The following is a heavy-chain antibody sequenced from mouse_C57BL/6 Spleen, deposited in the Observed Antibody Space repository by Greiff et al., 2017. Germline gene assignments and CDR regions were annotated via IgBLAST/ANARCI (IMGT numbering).Heavy chain of an antibody. CDR3: ARSRYYDYDNYAMDY. Sequence: QVQLQQPGAELVKPGASVKMSCKASGYTFTSYWITWVKQRPGQGLEWIGDIYPGSGSTNYNEKFKSKATLTVDTSSSTAYMQLSSLTSEDSAVYDCARSRYYDYDNYAMDYWGQGTSVTVSS. CDR2: IYPGSGST. J-gene: IGHJ4*01. V-gene: IGHV1-55*01. CDR1: GYTFTSYW. D-gene: IGHD2-4*01.